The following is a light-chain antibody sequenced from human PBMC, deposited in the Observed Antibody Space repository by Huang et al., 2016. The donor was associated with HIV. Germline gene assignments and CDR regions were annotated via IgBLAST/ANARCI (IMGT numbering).Light chain of an antibody. V-gene: IGKV3-15*01. J-gene: IGKJ2*03. Sequence: EIVLTQSPGTLSVLPGERSPLSCRASQSVRSSLAWYQHKPGQAPRLLIHGASTRATGVPARFSGTGSGTEFTLTISSLQSEDFAVYYCQQYDSWPPRYSFGQGTKLEIK. CDR2: GAS. CDR3: QQYDSWPPRYS. CDR1: QSVRSS.